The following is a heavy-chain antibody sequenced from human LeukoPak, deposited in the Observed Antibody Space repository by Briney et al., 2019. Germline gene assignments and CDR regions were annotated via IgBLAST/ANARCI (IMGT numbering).Heavy chain of an antibody. D-gene: IGHD6-13*01. V-gene: IGHV7-4-1*02. J-gene: IGHJ6*02. CDR2: TNTNTGNP. CDR1: GYTFTSYA. CDR3: ARDWAAGTPYYYYYYGMDV. Sequence: ASVKVSCKASGYTFTSYAMNWVRQAPGQGLEWMGWTNTNTGNPTYAQGFTGRFVFSLDTSVSTAYLQISSLKAEDTAVYYCARDWAAGTPYYYYYYGMDVWGQGTTVTVSS.